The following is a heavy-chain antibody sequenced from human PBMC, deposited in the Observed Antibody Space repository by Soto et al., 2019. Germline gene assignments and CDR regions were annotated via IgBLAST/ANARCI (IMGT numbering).Heavy chain of an antibody. CDR3: VPWVSAHFDY. CDR2: ISSNRAKP. V-gene: IGHV3-23*01. CDR1: GFTFDSPYSHA. Sequence: GGSLRLSCAASGFTFDSPYSHAMSWVRQSPGKGPEWVSPISSNRAKPHSAESVQGRCTISKDASRNTVHLHMNSLRADDTGAWLCVPWVSAHFDYWGHGTPVTVSS. J-gene: IGHJ4*01. D-gene: IGHD2-8*01.